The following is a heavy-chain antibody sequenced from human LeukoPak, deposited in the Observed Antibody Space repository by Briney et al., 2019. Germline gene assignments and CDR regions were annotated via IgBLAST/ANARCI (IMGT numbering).Heavy chain of an antibody. Sequence: GGSLRLSCAASGFTFNSYWMSWVRQAPGKGLEWVANIKQDGSEKYYVDSVKGRFTISRDNAKNSLYLQMNSLRAEDTAVYYCAREYYDFWSGYPLDYWGQGTLVTVSS. J-gene: IGHJ4*02. CDR3: AREYYDFWSGYPLDY. V-gene: IGHV3-7*01. CDR1: GFTFNSYW. CDR2: IKQDGSEK. D-gene: IGHD3-3*01.